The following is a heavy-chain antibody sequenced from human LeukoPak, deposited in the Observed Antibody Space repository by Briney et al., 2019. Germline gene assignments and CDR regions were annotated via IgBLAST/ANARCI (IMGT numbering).Heavy chain of an antibody. J-gene: IGHJ4*02. D-gene: IGHD3-10*01. CDR3: AKRRQGEGGDFDY. V-gene: IGHV3-30*18. Sequence: PGGSLRLSCTASGFTFSSYSMNWVRQAPGKGLEWVAVISYDGSNKYYADSVKGRFTISRDNSKNTLYLQMNSLRAEDTAVYYCAKRRQGEGGDFDYWGQGTLVTVSS. CDR1: GFTFSSYS. CDR2: ISYDGSNK.